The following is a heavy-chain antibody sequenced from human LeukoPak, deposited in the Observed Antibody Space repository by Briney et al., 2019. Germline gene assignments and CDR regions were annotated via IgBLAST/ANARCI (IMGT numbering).Heavy chain of an antibody. D-gene: IGHD6-13*01. CDR1: RGTFSSYA. Sequence: SVKVSCKASRGTFSSYAISWVRQAPGQGLEWMGGIIPIFGTANYAQKFQGRVTITADESTSTAYMELSSLRSEDTAVYYCARWAGIAAAGTDWFDPWGQGTLVTVSS. CDR3: ARWAGIAAAGTDWFDP. V-gene: IGHV1-69*19. J-gene: IGHJ5*02. CDR2: IIPIFGTA.